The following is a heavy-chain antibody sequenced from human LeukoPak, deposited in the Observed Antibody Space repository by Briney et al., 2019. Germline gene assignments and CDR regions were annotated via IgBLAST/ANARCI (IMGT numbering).Heavy chain of an antibody. CDR3: AKDNYDSSGYGGLDY. D-gene: IGHD3-22*01. J-gene: IGHJ4*02. CDR2: IKQDGSEK. V-gene: IGHV3-7*01. Sequence: GGSLRLSCAASGFTFSSYWMSWVRQAPGKGLEWVANIKQDGSEKYYVDSVKGRFTISRDNAKNSLYLQMNSLRAEDTAVYYCAKDNYDSSGYGGLDYWGQGTLVTVSS. CDR1: GFTFSSYW.